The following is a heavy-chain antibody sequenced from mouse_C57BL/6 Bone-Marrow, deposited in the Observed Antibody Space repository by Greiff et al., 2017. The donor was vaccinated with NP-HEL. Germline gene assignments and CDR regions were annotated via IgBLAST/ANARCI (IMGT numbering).Heavy chain of an antibody. D-gene: IGHD1-1*01. V-gene: IGHV3-1*01. CDR1: GYSITSGYD. CDR2: ISYSGST. J-gene: IGHJ1*03. Sequence: EVHLVESGPGMVKPSQSLSLTCTVTGYSITSGYDWHWIRHFPGNKPEWMGYISYSGSTNYNPSLKSRISITHDTSKNHFFLKLNSVTTEDTATYYCAREDYGSSYWYFDVWGTGTTVTVSS. CDR3: AREDYGSSYWYFDV.